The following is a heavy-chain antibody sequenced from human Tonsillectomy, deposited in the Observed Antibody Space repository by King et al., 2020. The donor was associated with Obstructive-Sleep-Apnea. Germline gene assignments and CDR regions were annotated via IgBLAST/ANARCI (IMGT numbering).Heavy chain of an antibody. J-gene: IGHJ4*02. D-gene: IGHD6-19*01. Sequence: VQLVESGGGLVQPGRSLRLHCEASGFPFDDYPMLWVRQAPGKGLVGGSGIGWYSGMLGYWDSVKGRFTISRDNAKNSLFLEMNSLRTEDTALYYCAKDLSSGWYGPVDYWGQGTLVTVSS. V-gene: IGHV3-9*01. CDR1: GFPFDDYP. CDR3: AKDLSSGWYGPVDY. CDR2: IGWYSGML.